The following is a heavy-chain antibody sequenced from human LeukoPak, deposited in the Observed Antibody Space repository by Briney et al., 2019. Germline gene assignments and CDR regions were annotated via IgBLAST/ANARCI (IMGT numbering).Heavy chain of an antibody. CDR1: GGSFSGYY. J-gene: IGHJ4*02. Sequence: KPSETLSLTCAVYGGSFSGYYWSWIRQPPGKGLEWIGEINRSGSTNYNPSLKSRVTISVDTSKNQFSLKLSSVTAADTAVYYCAAVSGYSGYDPYYFDYWGQGTLVTVSS. V-gene: IGHV4-34*01. D-gene: IGHD5-12*01. CDR3: AAVSGYSGYDPYYFDY. CDR2: INRSGST.